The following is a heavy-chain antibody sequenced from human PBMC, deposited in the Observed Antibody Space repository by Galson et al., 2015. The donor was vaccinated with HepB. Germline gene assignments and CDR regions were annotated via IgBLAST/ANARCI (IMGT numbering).Heavy chain of an antibody. CDR2: ISAYNGNT. J-gene: IGHJ4*02. D-gene: IGHD2-8*01. CDR3: ARDGGYCTNGVCVNSDY. Sequence: SVKVSCKASGYTFTSYGISWVRQAPGQGLEWMGWISAYNGNTNHAQKLQGRVTMTTDTSTSTAYMELRSLRSDDTAVYYCARDGGYCTNGVCVNSDYWGQGTLATVSS. CDR1: GYTFTSYG. V-gene: IGHV1-18*04.